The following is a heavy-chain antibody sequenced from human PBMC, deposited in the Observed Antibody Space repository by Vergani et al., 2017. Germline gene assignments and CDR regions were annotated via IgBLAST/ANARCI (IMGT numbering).Heavy chain of an antibody. CDR1: GGTFSSYA. J-gene: IGHJ6*02. Sequence: QVQLVQSGAEVKKPGSSVKVSCKASGGTFSSYAISWVRQAPGQGLEWMGGLIPIFSTANYAQKFQGRVTITADESTSTAYMELSSLRSEDTAVYYCARGDPYDILTGYYKGYYYGMDVWGQGTTVTVSS. V-gene: IGHV1-69*12. CDR3: ARGDPYDILTGYYKGYYYGMDV. CDR2: LIPIFSTA. D-gene: IGHD3-9*01.